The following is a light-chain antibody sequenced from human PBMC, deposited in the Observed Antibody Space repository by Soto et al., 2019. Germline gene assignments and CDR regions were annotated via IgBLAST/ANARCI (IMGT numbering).Light chain of an antibody. Sequence: EIVMTQSPATLSVSPGERATLSCRASRSVGSKLAWYRQKPGQSPRLLISGASTRAADFPARFSGSGSGTEFILTISSLQSEDFAFYYCQQYDDWPWTFGQGTKVEIK. CDR3: QQYDDWPWT. V-gene: IGKV3-15*01. CDR1: RSVGSK. J-gene: IGKJ1*01. CDR2: GAS.